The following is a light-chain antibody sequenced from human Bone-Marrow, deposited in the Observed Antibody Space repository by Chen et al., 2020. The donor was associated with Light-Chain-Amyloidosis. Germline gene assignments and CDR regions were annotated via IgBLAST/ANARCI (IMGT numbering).Light chain of an antibody. V-gene: IGKV1-39*01. J-gene: IGKJ1*01. Sequence: DIQMTQSPSSLSASVGDRVTIACRASQTISTYLNWYQQKPGEAPKLLIYSASSLQSGVPSRFSGSGSETDFTLTMSSLHPEDFATYFCQQTYSNFKTFGQGTKVEMK. CDR2: SAS. CDR3: QQTYSNFKT. CDR1: QTISTY.